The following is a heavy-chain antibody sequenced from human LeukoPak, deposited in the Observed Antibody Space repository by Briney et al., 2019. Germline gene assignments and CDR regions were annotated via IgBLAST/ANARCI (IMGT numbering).Heavy chain of an antibody. D-gene: IGHD5-18*01. V-gene: IGHV3-11*01. CDR1: GFTFSDYY. Sequence: GGSLRLSCAASGFTFSDYYMSWIRQAPGKGLEWVSYISSSGSTIYYADSAEGRFTISRDNAKNSLYLQMNSLRAEDTAMYYCARGSDTAMVPLSYWGQGTLVTVSS. J-gene: IGHJ4*02. CDR3: ARGSDTAMVPLSY. CDR2: ISSSGSTI.